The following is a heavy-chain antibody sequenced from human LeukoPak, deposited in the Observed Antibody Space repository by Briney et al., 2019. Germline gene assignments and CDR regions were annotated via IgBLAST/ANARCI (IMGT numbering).Heavy chain of an antibody. D-gene: IGHD6-19*01. CDR3: ARGSSGWYVVLDY. CDR2: IYYSGST. J-gene: IGHJ4*02. Sequence: SETLSLTCTVSGGSISSSSYYWGWIRQPPRKGLEWIGSIYYSGSTYYNPSLKSRVTISVDTSKNQFSLKLSSVTAADTAVYYCARGSSGWYVVLDYWGQGTLVTVSS. V-gene: IGHV4-39*07. CDR1: GGSISSSSYY.